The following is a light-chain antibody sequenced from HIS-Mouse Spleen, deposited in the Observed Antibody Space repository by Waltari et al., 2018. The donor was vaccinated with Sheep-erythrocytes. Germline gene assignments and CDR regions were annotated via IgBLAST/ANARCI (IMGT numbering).Light chain of an antibody. CDR2: DAP. V-gene: IGKV3-11*01. Sequence: EIVLTQSPATLSLSPGERATLSCRASQSVSSYLAWYQQKPGQAPRLLIYDAPNRATAIPARFSGSGSGTDFTLTISSLEPEDFAVYYCQQRSNWYTFGQGTKLEIK. J-gene: IGKJ2*01. CDR3: QQRSNWYT. CDR1: QSVSSY.